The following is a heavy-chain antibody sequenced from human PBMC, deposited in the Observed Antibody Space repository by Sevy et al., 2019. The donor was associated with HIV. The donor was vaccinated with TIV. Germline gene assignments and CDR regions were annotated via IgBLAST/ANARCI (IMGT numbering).Heavy chain of an antibody. J-gene: IGHJ3*02. V-gene: IGHV3-23*01. D-gene: IGHD3-22*01. Sequence: GESLKISCAASGFTFITYAMNWVRQAPGKGLEWVSTISGSGDSTYYADSVKGRFTISRDNSKNTLYLQMNSLRAADTALYYCARDHGESSGYYPLGAFDIWGQGTMVTTSS. CDR1: GFTFITYA. CDR3: ARDHGESSGYYPLGAFDI. CDR2: ISGSGDST.